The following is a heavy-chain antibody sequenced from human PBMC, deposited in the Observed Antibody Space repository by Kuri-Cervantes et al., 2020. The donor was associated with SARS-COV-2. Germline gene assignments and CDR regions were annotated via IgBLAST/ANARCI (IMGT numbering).Heavy chain of an antibody. CDR1: GGSISSYY. J-gene: IGHJ4*02. D-gene: IGHD6-6*01. CDR3: AGVMSTSSIAARPRPYYFDY. CDR2: IYYSGST. Sequence: SETLSLTCSVSGGSISSYYWSWIRQPPGKGLEWIGYIYYSGSTNYNPSLKSRVTISVDTSKNQFSLKLSSVTAADTAVYYCAGVMSTSSIAARPRPYYFDYWVQGTLVTVSS. V-gene: IGHV4-59*13.